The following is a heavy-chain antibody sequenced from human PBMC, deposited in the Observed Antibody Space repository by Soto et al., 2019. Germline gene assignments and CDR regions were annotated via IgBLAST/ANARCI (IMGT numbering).Heavy chain of an antibody. Sequence: QVQLVQSGAEVKKPGSSVKVSCKASGGTFTSYAISWVRQAPGQGLEWMGGIIPIFGTADYAQKFQGRVTXTXXXSXXTAYMELSSLRSEDTAVYYCATQGLPNYCYYGMDVWGQGTTVTVSS. CDR2: IIPIFGTA. D-gene: IGHD5-18*01. J-gene: IGHJ6*02. CDR3: ATQGLPNYCYYGMDV. CDR1: GGTFTSYA. V-gene: IGHV1-69*05.